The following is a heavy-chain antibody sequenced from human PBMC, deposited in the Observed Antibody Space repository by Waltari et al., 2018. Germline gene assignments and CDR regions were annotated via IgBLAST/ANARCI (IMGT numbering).Heavy chain of an antibody. J-gene: IGHJ6*03. CDR1: GGTFSSYA. V-gene: IGHV1-69*05. CDR3: ARGSRDCSSTSCHYYYMDV. D-gene: IGHD2-2*01. Sequence: QVQLVQSGAEVKKPGSSVKVSCKASGGTFSSYAISWVRQAPGQGLEWMGWIIPILGTANYAQKFQGRGTITTDESTSTAYMELSSLRSEDTAVYYCARGSRDCSSTSCHYYYMDVWGKGTTVTVSS. CDR2: IIPILGTA.